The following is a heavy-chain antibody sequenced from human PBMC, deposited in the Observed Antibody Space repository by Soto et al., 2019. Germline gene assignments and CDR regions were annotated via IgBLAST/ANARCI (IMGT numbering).Heavy chain of an antibody. Sequence: SQTLSLTCAISGDSVSSNSAAWNWIRQSPSRGLEWLGRTYYRSKWYNDYAVSVKSRITINPDTSKNQFSLQLNSVTPEDTAVYYCARDNIVLMVYAMGYYYYGMDVWGQGTTVTVS. V-gene: IGHV6-1*01. CDR1: GDSVSSNSAA. CDR3: ARDNIVLMVYAMGYYYYGMDV. CDR2: TYYRSKWYN. J-gene: IGHJ6*02. D-gene: IGHD2-8*01.